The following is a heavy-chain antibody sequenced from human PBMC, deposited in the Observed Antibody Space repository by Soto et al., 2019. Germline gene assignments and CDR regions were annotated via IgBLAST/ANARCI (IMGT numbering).Heavy chain of an antibody. CDR3: ARARQWLSSHYFDS. V-gene: IGHV4-59*01. J-gene: IGHJ4*01. CDR2: IYHSGIT. CDR1: GGSIRSYY. D-gene: IGHD6-19*01. Sequence: PSETLSLTCTVSGGSIRSYYWSWVRQPPERGLEYIGYIYHSGITNYNPSLKSRLTLSVDTSKNQFSLKLSSVTAADTAVYYCARARQWLSSHYFDSWGHGTLVTVSS.